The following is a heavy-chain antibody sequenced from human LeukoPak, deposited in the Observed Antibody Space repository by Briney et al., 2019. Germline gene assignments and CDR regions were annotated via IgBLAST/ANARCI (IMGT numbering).Heavy chain of an antibody. CDR1: GFTFSSYD. J-gene: IGHJ4*02. Sequence: PGGALRLSCAASGFTFSSYDMTWVRQAPGRGLEWVSSIRPSGDNTYYGDSVKGRFTISRDNSKNTVYLQMNNMRVDDTAVYYCAKDLAVGDSSGYYLDYWGQGTLVTVSS. V-gene: IGHV3-23*01. CDR2: IRPSGDNT. CDR3: AKDLAVGDSSGYYLDY. D-gene: IGHD3-22*01.